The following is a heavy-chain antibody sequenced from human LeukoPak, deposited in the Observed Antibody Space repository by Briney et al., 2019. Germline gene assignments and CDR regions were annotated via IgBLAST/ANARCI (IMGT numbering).Heavy chain of an antibody. CDR3: ARDFRDDFLSGYPFDP. CDR1: GGSISNYY. V-gene: IGHV4-4*07. Sequence: PSETLSLTCTVSGGSISNYYWSWIRQPAGKGLEVIGRIYTNGSTNYNPSLKSPCTMPVATSNNHFSMKLSSVTAADTAVYYCARDFRDDFLSGYPFDPWGQGTPVTVSS. D-gene: IGHD3-3*01. CDR2: IYTNGST. J-gene: IGHJ5*02.